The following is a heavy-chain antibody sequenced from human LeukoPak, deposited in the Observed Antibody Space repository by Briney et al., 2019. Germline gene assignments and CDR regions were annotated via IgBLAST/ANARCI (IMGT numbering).Heavy chain of an antibody. CDR1: GGSFSGYY. CDR2: INHSGST. J-gene: IGHJ4*02. V-gene: IGHV4-34*01. CDR3: ARGNRLTVWPYSSGWYGD. D-gene: IGHD6-19*01. Sequence: SETLSLTCAVYGGSFSGYYWSWIRQPPGKGLEWIGEINHSGSTNYNPSLKSRVTISVDTSKSQFSLKLSSVTAADTAVYYCARGNRLTVWPYSSGWYGDWGQGTLVTVSS.